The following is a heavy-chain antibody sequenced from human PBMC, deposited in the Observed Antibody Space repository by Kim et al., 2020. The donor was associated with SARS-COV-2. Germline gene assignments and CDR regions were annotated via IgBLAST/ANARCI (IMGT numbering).Heavy chain of an antibody. CDR2: IGSAGHT. V-gene: IGHV3-13*01. Sequence: GGSLRLSCAASGFTFSNFDMHWVRQPTGKRLEWVASIGSAGHTYFPGSLKGRFTISRENAKNSLYLQMNSLRAGDTAVYYCVRGGYSRGHDYYYGMDVWGQGTTVTVS. CDR3: VRGGYSRGHDYYYGMDV. J-gene: IGHJ6*02. CDR1: GFTFSNFD. D-gene: IGHD5-18*01.